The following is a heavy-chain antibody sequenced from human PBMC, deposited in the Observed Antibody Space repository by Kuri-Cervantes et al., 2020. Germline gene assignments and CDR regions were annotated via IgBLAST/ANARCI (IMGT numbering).Heavy chain of an antibody. CDR1: GFSFSDFV. V-gene: IGHV3-30*18. Sequence: GEFLKISCAASGFSFSDFVMHWVRQAPGKGLEWVAVISDDGSNKYYADSVQGRFTISRDNSKNTLYLQMNSLRAEDTAVYYCAKSPSFRGWPYHLDYWGQGTLVTVSS. D-gene: IGHD6-19*01. CDR3: AKSPSFRGWPYHLDY. CDR2: ISDDGSNK. J-gene: IGHJ4*02.